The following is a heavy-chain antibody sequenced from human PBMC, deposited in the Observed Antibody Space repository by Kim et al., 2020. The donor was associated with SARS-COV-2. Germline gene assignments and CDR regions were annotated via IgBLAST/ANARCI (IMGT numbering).Heavy chain of an antibody. CDR3: AKTLGWYDFRVYYGMDV. CDR2: ISGSGGST. J-gene: IGHJ6*02. Sequence: GGSLRLSCAASGFTFSSYAMSWVRQAPGKGLEWVSAISGSGGSTYYADSVKGRFTISRDNSKNTLYLQMNSLRAEDTAVYYCAKTLGWYDFRVYYGMDVWGQGTTVTVSS. CDR1: GFTFSSYA. D-gene: IGHD3-3*01. V-gene: IGHV3-23*01.